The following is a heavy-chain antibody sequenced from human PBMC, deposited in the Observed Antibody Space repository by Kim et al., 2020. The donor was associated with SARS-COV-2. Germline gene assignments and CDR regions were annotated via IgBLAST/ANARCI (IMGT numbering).Heavy chain of an antibody. V-gene: IGHV3-9*01. J-gene: IGHJ4*02. Sequence: GGSLRLSCAASGFTFDDYAMHWVRQAPGKGLEWVSGISWNSGSIGYADSVKGRFTISRDNAKSSLYLQMNSLRAEDTALYYCAKDIATVTTFLYYFDYWGQGTLVTVSS. CDR3: AKDIATVTTFLYYFDY. D-gene: IGHD4-17*01. CDR1: GFTFDDYA. CDR2: ISWNSGSI.